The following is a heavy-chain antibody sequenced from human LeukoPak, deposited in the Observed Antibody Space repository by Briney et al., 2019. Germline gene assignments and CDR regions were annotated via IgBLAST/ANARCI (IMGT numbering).Heavy chain of an antibody. J-gene: IGHJ4*02. CDR2: IRGSGGST. D-gene: IGHD1-26*01. CDR1: GFTFSSCA. Sequence: GGSLRLSCAASGFTFSSCAMSWVRQAPGKGLEWVSSIRGSGGSTYYADSVKGRFTVSRDDSKSTLYLQMDSLRAEDTAVYYCAQEREGATLNWGQGTLVTVSS. V-gene: IGHV3-23*01. CDR3: AQEREGATLN.